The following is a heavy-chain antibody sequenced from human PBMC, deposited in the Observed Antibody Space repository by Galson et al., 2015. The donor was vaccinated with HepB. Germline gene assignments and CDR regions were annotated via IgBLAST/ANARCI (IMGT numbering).Heavy chain of an antibody. J-gene: IGHJ4*02. Sequence: SLRLSCAASGFTFSRYGMHWVRQAPGKGLEWVAVIWFDGSNKYYADSVKGRFTISRDNSKNTLYLQMNSLRAEDTAVYYCAREGGSGSYYFGYWGQGTLVTVSS. D-gene: IGHD1-26*01. V-gene: IGHV3-33*01. CDR1: GFTFSRYG. CDR2: IWFDGSNK. CDR3: AREGGSGSYYFGY.